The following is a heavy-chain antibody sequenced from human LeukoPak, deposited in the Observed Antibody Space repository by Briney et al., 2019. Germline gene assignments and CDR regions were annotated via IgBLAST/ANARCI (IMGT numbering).Heavy chain of an antibody. V-gene: IGHV5-51*01. D-gene: IGHD1-26*01. CDR2: IYLDDSDT. CDR1: GYNLTNYW. Sequence: GESLKISCKGSGYNLTNYWIGWVRQMPGKGLECMGIIYLDDSDTRNSPSFQGQVTISADKSISTAYLQWSNLKASDTAMYYCAKSYSGTYLKAFDIWGQWTMVTVSS. J-gene: IGHJ3*02. CDR3: AKSYSGTYLKAFDI.